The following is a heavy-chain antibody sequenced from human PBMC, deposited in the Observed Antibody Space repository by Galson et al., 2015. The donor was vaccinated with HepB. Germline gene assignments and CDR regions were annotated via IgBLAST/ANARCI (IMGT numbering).Heavy chain of an antibody. CDR1: GFTFSSHG. J-gene: IGHJ4*02. CDR2: ILYDGSNE. CDR3: AKEGFLDPTGFFDY. V-gene: IGHV3-30*18. Sequence: SLRLSCATSGFTFSSHGMHWVRQAPGKGLGWVAVILYDGSNEDYADSVKGRFTISRDNSKNTLYLQMNSLRAEDTAVYYCAKEGFLDPTGFFDYWGQGTLVTVSS. D-gene: IGHD3/OR15-3a*01.